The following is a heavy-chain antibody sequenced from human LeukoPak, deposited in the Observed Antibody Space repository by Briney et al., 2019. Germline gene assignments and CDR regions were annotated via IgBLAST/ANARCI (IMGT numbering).Heavy chain of an antibody. CDR3: AKGYSYGDY. Sequence: GGSLRLSCAASGFTFINYGMHWVRQAPGKGLEWVAVISYDGSNKYYADSAKGRCTISRDNSKNTLNLQMNRLRAEDTAVYYCAKGYSYGDYWGQGTLVTVSS. V-gene: IGHV3-30*18. J-gene: IGHJ4*02. CDR2: ISYDGSNK. CDR1: GFTFINYG. D-gene: IGHD5-18*01.